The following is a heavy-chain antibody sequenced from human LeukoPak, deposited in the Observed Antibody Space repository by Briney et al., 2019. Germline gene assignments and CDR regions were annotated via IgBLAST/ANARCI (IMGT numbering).Heavy chain of an antibody. CDR1: GFTFSSYA. J-gene: IGHJ4*02. CDR3: AKDRNPTYYYDSTSDY. CDR2: ISGSGGST. V-gene: IGHV3-23*01. Sequence: GGSLRLSCAASGFTFSSYAMSWVRQAPGKGLEWVSAISGSGGSTYYADSVEGRFTISRDNSKNTLYLQMNSLRAEDTAVYYCAKDRNPTYYYDSTSDYWGQGTLVTVSS. D-gene: IGHD3-22*01.